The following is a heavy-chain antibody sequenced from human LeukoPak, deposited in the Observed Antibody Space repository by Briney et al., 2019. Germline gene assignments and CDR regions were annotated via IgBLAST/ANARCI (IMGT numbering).Heavy chain of an antibody. CDR3: ANSDTSGYYLY. V-gene: IGHV3-30*18. Sequence: GGSLRLSCAASGFTFSNYGMHWVRQAPGKGLEWVAVISYHGSDKYYPDSVKGRFTISRDNSKNTLYLQMNSLRAEDTAVYYCANSDTSGYYLYWGQGTLVTVSS. CDR2: ISYHGSDK. J-gene: IGHJ4*02. CDR1: GFTFSNYG. D-gene: IGHD3-22*01.